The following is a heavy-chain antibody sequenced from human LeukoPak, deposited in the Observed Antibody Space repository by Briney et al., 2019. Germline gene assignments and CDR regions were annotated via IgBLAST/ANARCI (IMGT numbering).Heavy chain of an antibody. Sequence: GSLRLSCAASGFTFSSYAMSWVRQAPGKGLEWVSAISGSGGSTYYADSVKGRFTISRDNSKNTLYLQMNSLRAEDTAVYYCARARIAAAGARVSYYGMDVWGQGTTVTVSS. V-gene: IGHV3-23*01. CDR2: ISGSGGST. CDR1: GFTFSSYA. CDR3: ARARIAAAGARVSYYGMDV. D-gene: IGHD6-13*01. J-gene: IGHJ6*02.